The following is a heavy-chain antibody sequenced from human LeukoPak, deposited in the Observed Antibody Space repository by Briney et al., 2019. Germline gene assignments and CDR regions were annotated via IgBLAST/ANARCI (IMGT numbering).Heavy chain of an antibody. CDR3: ARGRRRKFSGSYGGYYFDY. Sequence: PSETLSLTCTVYGGSFSGYYWSWIRQPPGKGLEWIGEINHSGSTNYNPSLKSRVTISVDTSKNQFSLKLSSVTAADTAVYYCARGRRRKFSGSYGGYYFDYWGQGTLVTVSS. D-gene: IGHD1-26*01. J-gene: IGHJ4*02. CDR1: GGSFSGYY. V-gene: IGHV4-34*01. CDR2: INHSGST.